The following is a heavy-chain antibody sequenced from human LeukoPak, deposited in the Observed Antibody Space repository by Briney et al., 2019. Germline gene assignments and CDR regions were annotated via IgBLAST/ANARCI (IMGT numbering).Heavy chain of an antibody. CDR3: ARVGFSGYESWFDP. J-gene: IGHJ5*02. CDR2: INWNGGST. CDR1: GFTFDDYG. V-gene: IGHV3-20*01. D-gene: IGHD5-12*01. Sequence: RAGGSLRLSCAASGFTFDDYGMNWVRQALGKGLEWVSGINWNGGSTGYADSVKGRFTISRDNAKNSLYLQMKSLRAEDTALYHCARVGFSGYESWFDPWGQGTLVTVSS.